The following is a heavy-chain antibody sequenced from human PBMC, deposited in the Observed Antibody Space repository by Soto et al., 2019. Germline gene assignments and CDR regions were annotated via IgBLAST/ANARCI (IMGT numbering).Heavy chain of an antibody. CDR1: GGSIISSSSY. CDR2: IYYNGNT. CDR3: ARLRIYCSGGTCYYCFDY. V-gene: IGHV4-39*01. Sequence: PSETLSLTCTVSGGSIISSSSYWGWIRQPPGKGLEWIGNIYYNGNTYYNPSLKSRVTISVDTSKNQFSLKLSSVTAADTAVYYCARLRIYCSGGTCYYCFDYWGQGTLVTVSS. D-gene: IGHD2-15*01. J-gene: IGHJ4*02.